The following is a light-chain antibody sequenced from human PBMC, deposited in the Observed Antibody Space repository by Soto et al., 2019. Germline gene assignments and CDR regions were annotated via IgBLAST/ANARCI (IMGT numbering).Light chain of an antibody. CDR1: QSVSSN. CDR3: QQYNNWPPIT. CDR2: GAS. J-gene: IGKJ5*01. V-gene: IGKV3-15*01. Sequence: ELVMTQSPATLSVSPGARATLSCRASQSVSSNLAWYQQKPGQAPRLLIYGASTRATGIPARFSGSVSGTEFTLTISSLQSEDFAVYYCQQYNNWPPITFGQGTRLEIK.